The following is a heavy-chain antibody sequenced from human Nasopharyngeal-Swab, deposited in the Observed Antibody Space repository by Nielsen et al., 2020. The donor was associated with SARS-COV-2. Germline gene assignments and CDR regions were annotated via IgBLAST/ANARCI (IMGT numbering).Heavy chain of an antibody. J-gene: IGHJ4*02. CDR3: ATPMTTVTSFDY. CDR2: INAGNGNT. V-gene: IGHV1-3*01. Sequence: SVKVSCKASGYTFTSYAMHWVRQAPGQRLEWMGWINAGNGNTKYPQKFQGRVTITRDTSASTAYMELSSLRSEDTAVYYCATPMTTVTSFDYWGQGTLVTVSS. D-gene: IGHD4-17*01. CDR1: GYTFTSYA.